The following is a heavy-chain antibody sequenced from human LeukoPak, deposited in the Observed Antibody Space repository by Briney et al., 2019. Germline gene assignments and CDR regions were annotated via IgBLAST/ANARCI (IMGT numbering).Heavy chain of an antibody. CDR3: ARTWIHKNWFDP. V-gene: IGHV1-69*13. CDR2: IIPIFGTA. J-gene: IGHJ5*02. CDR1: GYTFTSYY. D-gene: IGHD5-12*01. Sequence: SVKVSCKASGYTFTSYYMHWVRQAPGQGLEWMGGIIPIFGTANYAQKFQGRVTITADESTSTAYMELSSLRSEDTAVYYCARTWIHKNWFDPWGQGTLVTVSS.